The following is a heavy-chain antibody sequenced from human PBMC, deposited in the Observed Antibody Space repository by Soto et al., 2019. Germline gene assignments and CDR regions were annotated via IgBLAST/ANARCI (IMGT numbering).Heavy chain of an antibody. CDR3: ARGKWELLYAFDI. J-gene: IGHJ3*02. CDR1: GFTFSSYA. Sequence: QVQLVESGGGVVQPGRSLRLSCAASGFTFSSYAMHWVRQAPGKGLEWVAVISYDGSNKYYADSVKGRFTISRDNSKNTLYLKMNSLRAEDTAVYYCARGKWELLYAFDIWGQGTMVTVSS. CDR2: ISYDGSNK. V-gene: IGHV3-30-3*01. D-gene: IGHD1-26*01.